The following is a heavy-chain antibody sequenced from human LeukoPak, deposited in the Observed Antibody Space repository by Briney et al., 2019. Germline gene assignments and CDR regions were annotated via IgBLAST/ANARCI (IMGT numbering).Heavy chain of an antibody. CDR2: ISGNGGST. CDR3: AKEPGTGGAFDL. D-gene: IGHD2-15*01. J-gene: IGHJ3*01. Sequence: GGSLRLSCSAFGFTFSNYAMSWVRQAPGKGLEWVSAISGNGGSTYYAASVKGRFTISRDNSKNTLYLQMNSLRAEDTAVYYCAKEPGTGGAFDLWGQGTMVTVSS. V-gene: IGHV3-23*01. CDR1: GFTFSNYA.